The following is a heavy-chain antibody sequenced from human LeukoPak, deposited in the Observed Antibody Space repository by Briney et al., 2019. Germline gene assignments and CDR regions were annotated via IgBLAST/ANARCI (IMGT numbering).Heavy chain of an antibody. Sequence: GGSLRLSCAASGFTFSSYWMSWVRQAPGKGLEWGSAIIGSGGSTYYADSVKGRFTISRDNSKNTLYLQMNSLRAEDTAVYYCGDYYYYYMDAWGKGTTVTVSS. CDR1: GFTFSSYW. V-gene: IGHV3-23*01. CDR3: GDYYYYYMDA. CDR2: IIGSGGST. J-gene: IGHJ6*03.